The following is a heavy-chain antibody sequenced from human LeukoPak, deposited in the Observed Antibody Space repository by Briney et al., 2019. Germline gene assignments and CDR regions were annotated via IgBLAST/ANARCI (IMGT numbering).Heavy chain of an antibody. J-gene: IGHJ1*01. D-gene: IGHD2-2*01. Sequence: SVKVSCKASGYTFTSYYMHWVRQAPGQGLEWMGGIIPIFGTPKYAQKFQGRVTITADESTSTAYMELSSLRSEDTAVYYCASAAIDREYFQHWGQGTLVTVSS. CDR2: IIPIFGTP. CDR1: GYTFTSYY. V-gene: IGHV1-69*13. CDR3: ASAAIDREYFQH.